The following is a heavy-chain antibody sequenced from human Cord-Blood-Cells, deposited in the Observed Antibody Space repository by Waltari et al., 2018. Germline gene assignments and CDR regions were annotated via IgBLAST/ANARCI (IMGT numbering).Heavy chain of an antibody. V-gene: IGHV1-69*01. CDR1: GGTFSSYA. D-gene: IGHD6-6*01. CDR3: ARDLVTLDYSSSSPFDP. Sequence: KKPGSSVKVSCKASGGTFSSYAISWVRQAPGQGLEWMGGIIPIFGTANYAQKFQGRVTITADESTSTAYMELSSLRSEDTAVYYCARDLVTLDYSSSSPFDPWGQGTLVTVSS. J-gene: IGHJ5*02. CDR2: IIPIFGTA.